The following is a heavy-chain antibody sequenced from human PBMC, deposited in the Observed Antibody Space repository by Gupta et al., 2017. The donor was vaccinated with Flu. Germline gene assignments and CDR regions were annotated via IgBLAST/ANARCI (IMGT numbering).Heavy chain of an antibody. D-gene: IGHD3-22*01. Sequence: HVQLVQSGAEVKTPGSSVKVSCKTSRGPFGNYAINWVRRAPGQGLEWMGWIIPNFGTPNYAKKFQGRVTITADKSTSTAYMELSSLRSEDTAVYYCTRDSSGYYYYFDYWGQGTLVSVSS. CDR3: TRDSSGYYYYFDY. CDR2: IIPNFGTP. CDR1: RGPFGNYA. V-gene: IGHV1-69*06. J-gene: IGHJ4*02.